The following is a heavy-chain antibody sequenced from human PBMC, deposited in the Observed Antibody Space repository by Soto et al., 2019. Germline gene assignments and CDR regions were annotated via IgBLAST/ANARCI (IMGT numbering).Heavy chain of an antibody. CDR2: ISGSGGTI. CDR1: GFTLSSYS. CDR3: ARETGLRSIGLSYYFDF. J-gene: IGHJ4*02. V-gene: IGHV3-48*02. D-gene: IGHD6-19*01. Sequence: EVQLVESGGGMVQPGGSLRVSCAASGFTLSSYSMHWVRQAPGKGLEWVSYISGSGGTIYYADSVKGRFTISRDNAKNSLSVQMNSLRDEYTAVYFCARETGLRSIGLSYYFDFLGQGTRVTVSS.